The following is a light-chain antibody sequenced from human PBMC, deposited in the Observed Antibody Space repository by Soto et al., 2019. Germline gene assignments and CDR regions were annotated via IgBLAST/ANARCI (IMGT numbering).Light chain of an antibody. J-gene: IGKJ2*01. V-gene: IGKV3-20*01. CDR3: HQYGSSPYT. CDR2: GAS. Sequence: EIVLTQSPGTLSLSPGERATLSCRASQSVSSSYLAWYQQQPGQAPRLLIYGASSRATGIPDRFSGSGSGTDFTLTISRLELEDFAVYYCHQYGSSPYTFGQGTKLEI. CDR1: QSVSSSY.